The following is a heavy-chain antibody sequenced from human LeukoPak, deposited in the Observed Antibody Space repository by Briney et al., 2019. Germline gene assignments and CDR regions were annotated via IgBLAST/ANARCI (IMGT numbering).Heavy chain of an antibody. CDR3: ATSGFGSGSYYAAFDY. Sequence: ASVKVSCKASGYTFSGYYMHWVRQAPGQGLEWMGWINPNSGGTNYAQKFQGRVTMTRDTSISTAYMELSRLRSDDTAVYYCATSGFGSGSYYAAFDYWGQGTLVTVSS. J-gene: IGHJ4*02. CDR2: INPNSGGT. CDR1: GYTFSGYY. D-gene: IGHD3-10*01. V-gene: IGHV1-2*02.